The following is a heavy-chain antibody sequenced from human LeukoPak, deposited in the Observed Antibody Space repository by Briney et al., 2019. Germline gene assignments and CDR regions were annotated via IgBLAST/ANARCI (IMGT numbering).Heavy chain of an antibody. J-gene: IGHJ4*02. CDR1: GYSFINYW. CDR3: ARGRIQYSDY. V-gene: IGHV5-51*01. CDR2: IYPGDSDT. Sequence: GESLKISCKGSGYSFINYWIGWVRQMPGKGLEWVGIIYPGDSDTRYSPSFQGQVTISAGKSISTAYLQWSSLKASDTAMYYCARGRIQYSDYWGQGTLVTVSS. D-gene: IGHD4-11*01.